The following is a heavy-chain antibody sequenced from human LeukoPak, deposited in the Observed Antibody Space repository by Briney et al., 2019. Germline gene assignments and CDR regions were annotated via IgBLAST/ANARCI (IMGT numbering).Heavy chain of an antibody. J-gene: IGHJ6*03. V-gene: IGHV1-69*13. CDR3: ASFYGSGSPHYYYYYMDV. D-gene: IGHD3-10*01. Sequence: GASVKVSCKASGGTFSSYAISWVRQAPGQGLWWMGGIIPIFGTANYAQKFQGRVTIIADESTSTAYMELSSLRSEDTAVYYCASFYGSGSPHYYYYYMDVWGKGTTVTVSS. CDR2: IIPIFGTA. CDR1: GGTFSSYA.